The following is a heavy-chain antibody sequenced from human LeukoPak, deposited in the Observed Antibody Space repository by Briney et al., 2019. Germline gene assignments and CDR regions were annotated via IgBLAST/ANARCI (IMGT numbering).Heavy chain of an antibody. J-gene: IGHJ5*02. CDR2: ISGSGGST. CDR1: GFTFSSCA. Sequence: PGGSLRLSCAASGFTFSSCAMIWVRQAPGKGLEWVSAISGSGGSTYYADSVKGRFTISRDNSKNTLCLQMTSLRAEDTAVYYCAKGISNSNWRDWFDPWGQGTLVTVSS. V-gene: IGHV3-23*01. D-gene: IGHD1-1*01. CDR3: AKGISNSNWRDWFDP.